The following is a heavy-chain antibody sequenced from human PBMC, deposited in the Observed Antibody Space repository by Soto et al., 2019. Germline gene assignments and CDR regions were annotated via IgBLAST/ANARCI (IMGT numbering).Heavy chain of an antibody. V-gene: IGHV3-23*01. CDR2: ISKSGGTT. Sequence: QLLESGGALVQPGGSLRLSCAASGFTFSNFAMSWVRQAPGGGPEWVSGISKSGGTTYYADSVKGRFTISRDHSTNTLSLQMNSLRADDTAIYYCAKDPNGYYVGGLEMSGQGTQVIVSS. CDR3: AKDPNGYYVGGLEM. J-gene: IGHJ3*02. CDR1: GFTFSNFA. D-gene: IGHD5-18*01.